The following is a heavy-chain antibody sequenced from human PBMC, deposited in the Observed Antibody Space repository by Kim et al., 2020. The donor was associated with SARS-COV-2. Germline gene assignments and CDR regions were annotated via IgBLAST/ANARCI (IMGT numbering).Heavy chain of an antibody. CDR1: GFTFSSYA. CDR2: ITYSGSNK. CDR3: ARDSDATRFDY. V-gene: IGHV3-30*04. D-gene: IGHD1-1*01. J-gene: IGHJ4*02. Sequence: GGSLRLSCAASGFTFSSYAMHWVRQAPGKGLEWVAAITYSGSNKYYADSVKGRFTISRDNSKNTLYLQMNSLRAEDTAVYYCARDSDATRFDYWGQGTLVTVSS.